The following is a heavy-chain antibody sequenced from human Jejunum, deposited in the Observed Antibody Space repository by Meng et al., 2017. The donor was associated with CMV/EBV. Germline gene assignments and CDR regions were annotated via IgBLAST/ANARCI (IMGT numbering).Heavy chain of an antibody. J-gene: IGHJ6*02. CDR1: GASIRSYY. CDR3: AKFSATGAYYLGMDV. Sequence: GSLRLSCSVSGASIRSYYWTWIRQPPGKGLEWIGCIYYSGYTNYNPSLKSRVTISVDTSNNQFSLRLTSVTAADTAVYYCAKFSATGAYYLGMDVWGRGTTVSVSS. V-gene: IGHV4-59*13. D-gene: IGHD1-1*01. CDR2: IYYSGYT.